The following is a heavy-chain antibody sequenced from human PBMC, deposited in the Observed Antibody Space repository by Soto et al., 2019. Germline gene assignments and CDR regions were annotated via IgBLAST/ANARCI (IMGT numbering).Heavy chain of an antibody. Sequence: EVQLVESGGGLIQPGGSLRLSCAVSGFTVSNNYMSWVRQAPGKGLEGVSVIYSGGYTAYGDSVKGRFTISRDNSKNTIFLKKKGRRAPGPAVFFGAAARGGGGYWGQGTLVTVSS. V-gene: IGHV3-53*01. J-gene: IGHJ4*02. D-gene: IGHD2-15*01. CDR3: AAARGGGGY. CDR1: GFTVSNNY. CDR2: IYSGGYT.